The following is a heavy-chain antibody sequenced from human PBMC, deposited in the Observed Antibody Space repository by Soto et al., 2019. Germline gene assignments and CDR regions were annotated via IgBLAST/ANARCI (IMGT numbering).Heavy chain of an antibody. CDR1: GFTFSSYW. J-gene: IGHJ6*03. CDR3: ARGYCSSTSCYKRYMDV. V-gene: IGHV3-7*01. D-gene: IGHD2-2*02. CDR2: IKQDGSEK. Sequence: GGSLRLSCAASGFTFSSYWMSWVRQAPGKGLEWVANIKQDGSEKYYVDSVKGRFTISRDNAKNSLYLQMNSLRAKDTAVYYCARGYCSSTSCYKRYMDVWGKGTTVTVSS.